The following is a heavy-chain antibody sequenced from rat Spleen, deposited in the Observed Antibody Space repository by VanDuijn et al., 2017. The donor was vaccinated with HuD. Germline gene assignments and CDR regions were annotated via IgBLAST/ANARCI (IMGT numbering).Heavy chain of an antibody. D-gene: IGHD1-2*01. CDR2: MWSDGDT. Sequence: QVQLKESGPGLVQTSQTLSLTCTVSGFSLTSYHVHWVRQPPGKGLEWMGVMWSDGDTSYNSALNSRLRLSRDTSKSQVFLKMNSLQTDDTGTYYCTRAYSSYIYPYVMDAWGQGASVTVSS. CDR1: GFSLTSYH. CDR3: TRAYSSYIYPYVMDA. J-gene: IGHJ4*01. V-gene: IGHV2-32*01.